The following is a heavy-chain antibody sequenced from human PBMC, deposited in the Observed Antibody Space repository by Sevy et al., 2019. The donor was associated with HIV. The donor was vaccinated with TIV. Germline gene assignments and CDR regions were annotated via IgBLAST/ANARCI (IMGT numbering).Heavy chain of an antibody. V-gene: IGHV3-23*01. Sequence: GGSLRLSCAASGFPFSSYAMSWVRQAPGKGLEWVSAIGGSGVSTYYADSVKGRFTVSRDNSKNTRYLQMNSLRAEDTAVYYCAKDRAAMVGDAFDIWGQGTMVTVSS. D-gene: IGHD5-18*01. J-gene: IGHJ3*02. CDR3: AKDRAAMVGDAFDI. CDR1: GFPFSSYA. CDR2: IGGSGVST.